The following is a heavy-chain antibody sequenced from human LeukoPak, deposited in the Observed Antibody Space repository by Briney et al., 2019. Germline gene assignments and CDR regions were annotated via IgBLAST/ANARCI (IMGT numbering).Heavy chain of an antibody. J-gene: IGHJ4*02. V-gene: IGHV3-23*01. CDR3: AKDVAAFPDY. CDR1: GFTLSSYA. CDR2: ISGSGGST. Sequence: GGSMRLSCAASGFTLSSYAMSWVRQAPGKGLEWVSAISGSGGSTYCADSVKGRFTISRDNSKNTLYLQMNSLRAEDTAVYYCAKDVAAFPDYWGQGTLVTVSS. D-gene: IGHD6-13*01.